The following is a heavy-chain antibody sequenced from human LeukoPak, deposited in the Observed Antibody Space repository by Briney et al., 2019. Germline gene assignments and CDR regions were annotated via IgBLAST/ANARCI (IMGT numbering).Heavy chain of an antibody. Sequence: GSSVKVSCKASGGTFSSYAISWVRQAPGQGLEWMGGIIPIFGTANYAQKFQGRVTITADESTSTAYMELSSLRSEDTAVYYCARDIHSSGWRDWYFELRGRGTLVTVSS. CDR2: IIPIFGTA. V-gene: IGHV1-69*01. D-gene: IGHD6-19*01. CDR1: GGTFSSYA. J-gene: IGHJ2*01. CDR3: ARDIHSSGWRDWYFEL.